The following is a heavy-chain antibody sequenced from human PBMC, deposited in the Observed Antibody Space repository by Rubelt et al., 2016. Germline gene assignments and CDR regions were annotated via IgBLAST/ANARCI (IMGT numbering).Heavy chain of an antibody. CDR3: ARGNSAEY. CDR1: GGSFSSYY. V-gene: IGHV4-34*02. J-gene: IGHJ4*02. D-gene: IGHD4-23*01. Sequence: QVQLQQWGAGLLKPSETLSLTCGFYGGSFSSYYWGWIRQPPGKGLEWIGSIYYSGRTYYKPSLKSRVTISVDTSKNQFSRKLSSVTAADTAVYYCARGNSAEYWGQGTLVTVSS. CDR2: IYYSGRT.